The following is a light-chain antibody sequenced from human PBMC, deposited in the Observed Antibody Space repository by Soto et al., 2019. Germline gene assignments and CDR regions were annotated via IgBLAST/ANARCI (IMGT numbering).Light chain of an antibody. Sequence: EIVLTQSPGTLSLSPGERATLSCRASQSVSSSYLAWYQQKPGQAPRLLIYAISTRATGVPDRFSGSVSGADFTLTISRLEPEDFAVYFCQQYGTSPFTFGPGTKVDI. CDR1: QSVSSSY. CDR3: QQYGTSPFT. J-gene: IGKJ3*01. V-gene: IGKV3-20*01. CDR2: AIS.